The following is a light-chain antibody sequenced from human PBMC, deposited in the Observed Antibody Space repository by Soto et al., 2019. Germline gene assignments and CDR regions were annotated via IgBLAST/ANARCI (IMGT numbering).Light chain of an antibody. CDR2: GAS. CDR3: QQYTLYLET. Sequence: ETLMTQSPATLSVSPGERATLSCRASQSVSDYLAWYQQRPGQAPRPLIFGASTRATGFTARFSGSGSGTDFTLTISRLEPEDFATYYCQQYTLYLETFGQGTKV. J-gene: IGKJ1*01. V-gene: IGKV3-15*01. CDR1: QSVSDY.